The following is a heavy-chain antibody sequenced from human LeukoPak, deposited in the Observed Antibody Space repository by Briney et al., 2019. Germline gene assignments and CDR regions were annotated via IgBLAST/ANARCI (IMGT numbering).Heavy chain of an antibody. J-gene: IGHJ4*02. V-gene: IGHV3-20*04. Sequence: GGSPRLSCAASGFTFDDYGMSWVRQAPGKGLEWVSGINWNGGSTGYADSVKGRFTISRDNAKNSLYLQMNSLRAEDTALYYCARGDYYDSSGYYDYWGQGTLVTVSS. D-gene: IGHD3-22*01. CDR1: GFTFDDYG. CDR3: ARGDYYDSSGYYDY. CDR2: INWNGGST.